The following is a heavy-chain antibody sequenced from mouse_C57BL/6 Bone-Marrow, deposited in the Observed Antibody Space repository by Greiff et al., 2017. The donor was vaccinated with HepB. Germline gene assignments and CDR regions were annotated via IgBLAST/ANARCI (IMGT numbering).Heavy chain of an antibody. V-gene: IGHV1-72*01. CDR2: IDPNSGGT. J-gene: IGHJ1*03. D-gene: IGHD2-5*01. CDR1: GYTFTSYW. CDR3: ARGCSNSPTEYFDV. Sequence: VQLQQPGAELVKPGASVKLSCKASGYTFTSYWMHWVKQRPGRGLEWIGRIDPNSGGTKYNEKFKSKATLTVDKPSSTAYMQLSSLTSEYSAVYYCARGCSNSPTEYFDVWGTGTTVTVSS.